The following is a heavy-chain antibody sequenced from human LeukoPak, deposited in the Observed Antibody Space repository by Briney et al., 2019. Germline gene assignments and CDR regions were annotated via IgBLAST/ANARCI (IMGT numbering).Heavy chain of an antibody. CDR3: ARADGITYFLFDY. J-gene: IGHJ4*02. Sequence: PLETLSLTCAVSGGSISSGGYSWSWIRQPPGKGLEWIGYIYHSGSTYYNPSLKSRVTISVDRSKNQFSLKPSSVTAADTAVYYCARADGITYFLFDYWGQGTLVTVSS. CDR2: IYHSGST. D-gene: IGHD3-16*01. CDR1: GGSISSGGYS. V-gene: IGHV4-30-2*01.